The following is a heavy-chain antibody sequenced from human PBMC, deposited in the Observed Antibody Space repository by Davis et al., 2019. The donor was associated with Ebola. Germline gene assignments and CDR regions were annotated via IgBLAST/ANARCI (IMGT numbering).Heavy chain of an antibody. CDR2: INADNGDT. D-gene: IGHD2-15*01. J-gene: IGHJ4*02. V-gene: IGHV1-2*04. Sequence: AASVKVSCKTSGYTFSSYVIHWVRQAPGQGLEWMGWINADNGDTKYSQKFQGWVTMTRDTPISTAYMELNRLTSDDTAVYYCARDRVCSGATCYAYFDFWGQGTLVTVSS. CDR1: GYTFSSYV. CDR3: ARDRVCSGATCYAYFDF.